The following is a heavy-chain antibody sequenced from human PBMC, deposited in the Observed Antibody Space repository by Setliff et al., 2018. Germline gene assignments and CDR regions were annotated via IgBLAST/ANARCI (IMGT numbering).Heavy chain of an antibody. CDR1: GGSISSSSYY. V-gene: IGHV4-39*07. D-gene: IGHD3-16*02. CDR3: ARSGDYIWGSYRPYYFDH. Sequence: SETLSLTCTVSGGSISSSSYYWGWIRQPPGKGLEWIGSIDHSGSTHYNPSLKSRVTISVDTAKNQFSLKLRSVTAADTAVYYCARSGDYIWGSYRPYYFDHWGQGTLVTVSS. CDR2: IDHSGST. J-gene: IGHJ4*02.